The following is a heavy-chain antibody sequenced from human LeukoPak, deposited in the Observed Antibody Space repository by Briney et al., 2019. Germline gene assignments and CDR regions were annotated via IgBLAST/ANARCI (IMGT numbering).Heavy chain of an antibody. CDR2: ISDDDTTI. J-gene: IGHJ4*02. V-gene: IGHV3-48*03. D-gene: IGHD6-13*01. CDR3: ARGHGTSWFPFDS. Sequence: PGGSLRLSCTGSGFSFSSYQMNWVRQAPGKGPEWVSHISDDDTTIYYADSVKGRFTISRDDAKSSLYLEMKSLRAEDTAIYHCARGHGTSWFPFDSWGQGTLVTVSS. CDR1: GFSFSSYQ.